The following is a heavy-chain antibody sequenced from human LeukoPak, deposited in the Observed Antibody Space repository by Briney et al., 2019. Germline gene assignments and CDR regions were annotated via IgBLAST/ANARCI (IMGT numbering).Heavy chain of an antibody. CDR2: ITSGTTYI. Sequence: GGSLRLSCAASGFTFSDYNMNWVRQSPEKGLEWVSSITSGTTYIYYADSVRGRFTLSRDNAKNSLYLQMNSLRAEDTAVYYCARDCTIFGVVRYPEGAFDIWGQGTMVTVSS. CDR3: ARDCTIFGVVRYPEGAFDI. J-gene: IGHJ3*02. CDR1: GFTFSDYN. V-gene: IGHV3-21*01. D-gene: IGHD3-3*01.